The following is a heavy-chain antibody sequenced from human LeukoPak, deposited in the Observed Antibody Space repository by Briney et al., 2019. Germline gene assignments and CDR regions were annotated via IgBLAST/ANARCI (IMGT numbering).Heavy chain of an antibody. CDR1: GYTFTSYG. V-gene: IGHV1-18*01. D-gene: IGHD4-23*01. J-gene: IGHJ3*02. CDR3: ARVGSGNSRNSDAFDI. Sequence: GASVKVSCKASGYTFTSYGISWVRQAPGQGLEWMGWISAYSGNTNYAQKLQGRVTMTTDTSTSTAYMELRSLTSDDTAVYYCARVGSGNSRNSDAFDIWGQGTMVTVSS. CDR2: ISAYSGNT.